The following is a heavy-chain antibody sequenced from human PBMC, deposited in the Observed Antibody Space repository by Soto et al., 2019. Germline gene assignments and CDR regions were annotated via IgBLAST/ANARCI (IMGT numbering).Heavy chain of an antibody. D-gene: IGHD2-2*01. Sequence: GGSLRLSCAASGFTFSSYWMSWVRQAPGKGLEWVANIKQDGSEKYYVDSVKGRFTISRDNAKNSLYLQMNSLRAEDTAVYYCARDPSVVLVPAALRSYYYYYGMDVWGQGTTVTVSS. CDR3: ARDPSVVLVPAALRSYYYYYGMDV. J-gene: IGHJ6*02. CDR1: GFTFSSYW. CDR2: IKQDGSEK. V-gene: IGHV3-7*01.